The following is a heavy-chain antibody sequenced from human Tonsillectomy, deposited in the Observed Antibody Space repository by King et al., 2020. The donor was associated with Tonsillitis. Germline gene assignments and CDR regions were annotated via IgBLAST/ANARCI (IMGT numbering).Heavy chain of an antibody. Sequence: VQLVESGGGLAQPGGSLRLSCVASGFTLSGQWMSWVRQAPGKGLEWVASIKGDGSEKQYVESVKGRFTISKANAKDSLYLQMSSLRAEDTAVYYCTRDPWGRRGYYEYGAFDIWGQGTMVTVSS. D-gene: IGHD3-3*01. CDR2: IKGDGSEK. V-gene: IGHV3-7*04. J-gene: IGHJ3*02. CDR1: GFTLSGQW. CDR3: TRDPWGRRGYYEYGAFDI.